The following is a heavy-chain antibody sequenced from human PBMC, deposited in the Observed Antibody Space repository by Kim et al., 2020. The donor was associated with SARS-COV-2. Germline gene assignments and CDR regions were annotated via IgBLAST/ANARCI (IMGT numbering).Heavy chain of an antibody. CDR3: ARDGDLYSSGKDAFDI. Sequence: GGSLRLSCAASGFTFSSYGMTWVRQAPGKGLEWVANIKQDGNQKYYVDSVKGRFTISRDNAKNSLYLQMNSLRAEDTAVYYCARDGDLYSSGKDAFDIWG. D-gene: IGHD6-19*01. V-gene: IGHV3-7*01. CDR1: GFTFSSYG. CDR2: IKQDGNQK. J-gene: IGHJ3*02.